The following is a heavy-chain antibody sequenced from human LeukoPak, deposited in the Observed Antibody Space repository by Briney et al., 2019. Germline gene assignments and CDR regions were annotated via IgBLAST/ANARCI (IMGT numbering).Heavy chain of an antibody. Sequence: PGGSLRLSCAASGFRFSDYSMNWVRQAPGKGLEWISYIGISSGNTNYADSVKGRFTISGDKAKNSLYLQMNSLRVEDTAVYYCAREYKYAFDNWGQGTLVTVSS. CDR1: GFRFSDYS. CDR2: IGISSGNT. V-gene: IGHV3-48*01. CDR3: AREYKYAFDN. J-gene: IGHJ4*02. D-gene: IGHD5-24*01.